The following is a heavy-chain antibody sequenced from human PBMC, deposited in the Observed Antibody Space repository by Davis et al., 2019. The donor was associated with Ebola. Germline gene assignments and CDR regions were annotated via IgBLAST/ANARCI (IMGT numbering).Heavy chain of an antibody. CDR1: GDSLRSYY. Sequence: MPSETLSLTCTVSGDSLRSYYWSWIRQSPRKGLEWIGYFFYSGNTNYNPSLMSRATISLDTSTNQVSLKLKSVTTADTAVYYCAVLAGYWGQGTLVTVSS. J-gene: IGHJ4*02. D-gene: IGHD2/OR15-2a*01. CDR2: FFYSGNT. V-gene: IGHV4-59*01. CDR3: AVLAGY.